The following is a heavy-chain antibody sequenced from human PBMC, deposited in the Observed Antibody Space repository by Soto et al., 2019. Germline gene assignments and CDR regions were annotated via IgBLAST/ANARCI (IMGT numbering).Heavy chain of an antibody. CDR1: GGSISTYS. CDR3: ARVVDCANGVGSLWFGP. D-gene: IGHD2-8*01. CDR2: IHHSGST. J-gene: IGHJ5*02. Sequence: SETLSLTCTVSGGSISTYSWNWIRQPPGKGLEWIGYIHHSGSTTYNPSLKSRVTISMDASKNQFSLHLDLVTAADTAVYYCARVVDCANGVGSLWFGPWGQGSLVTVSS. V-gene: IGHV4-59*01.